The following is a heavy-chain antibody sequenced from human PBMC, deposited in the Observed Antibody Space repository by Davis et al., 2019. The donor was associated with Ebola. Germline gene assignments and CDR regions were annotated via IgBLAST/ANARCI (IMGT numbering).Heavy chain of an antibody. J-gene: IGHJ6*04. Sequence: GGSLRLSCTTTGFTFGDYAMNWVRQAPGKGLEWVSFISYDGNKKYYADSVKGRFTISRDKSENTLYLQMNSLRADDTAVYYCAKDVLWFGELGGGVDVWGKGTTVTVSS. CDR3: AKDVLWFGELGGGVDV. D-gene: IGHD3-10*01. CDR1: GFTFGDYA. CDR2: ISYDGNKK. V-gene: IGHV3-30-3*02.